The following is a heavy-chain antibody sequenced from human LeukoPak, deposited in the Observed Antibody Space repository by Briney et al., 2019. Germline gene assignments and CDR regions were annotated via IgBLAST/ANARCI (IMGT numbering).Heavy chain of an antibody. D-gene: IGHD6-19*01. CDR3: AKGQWLPRDY. CDR1: GFTFSSYE. J-gene: IGHJ4*02. CDR2: ISGSGGTT. V-gene: IGHV3-23*01. Sequence: GGSLRLSCAASGFTFSSYEMNWVRQAPGKGLEWTSAISGSGGTTYYADSVKGRFFISRDNSKNTLYLQMNSLRAEDTAVYYCAKGQWLPRDYWGQGTLVTVSS.